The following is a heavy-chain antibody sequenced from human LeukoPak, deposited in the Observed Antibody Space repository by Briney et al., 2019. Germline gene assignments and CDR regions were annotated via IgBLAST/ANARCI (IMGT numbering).Heavy chain of an antibody. CDR2: ISGSGGST. Sequence: GGSLRLSCAASGFTFSSYAMSWVRQAPGKGLEWVSAISGSGGSTYYADSVKGRLTISRDNSKNTLYLQMNSLRAEDTAVYYCAKDSEPTYDFWSGYPTWDYWGQGTLVTVSS. CDR1: GFTFSSYA. V-gene: IGHV3-23*01. D-gene: IGHD3-3*01. CDR3: AKDSEPTYDFWSGYPTWDY. J-gene: IGHJ4*02.